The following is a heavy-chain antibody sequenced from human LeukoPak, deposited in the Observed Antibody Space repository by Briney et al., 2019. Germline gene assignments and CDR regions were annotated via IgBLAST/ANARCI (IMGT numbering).Heavy chain of an antibody. J-gene: IGHJ4*02. Sequence: GGSLRLSCAASGFTFSSYWMSWVRQAPGKGLEWVANIKQDGSEKYYVDSVKGRFTISRDNAKNSVYLQMNSLRADDTAVYYCAGVDYYGSGSQSRWGQGTLVTVSS. CDR2: IKQDGSEK. D-gene: IGHD3-10*01. CDR1: GFTFSSYW. CDR3: AGVDYYGSGSQSR. V-gene: IGHV3-7*01.